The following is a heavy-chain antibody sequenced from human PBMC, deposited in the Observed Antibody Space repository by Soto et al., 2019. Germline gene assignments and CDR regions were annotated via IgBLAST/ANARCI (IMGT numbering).Heavy chain of an antibody. D-gene: IGHD2-15*01. Sequence: QVQLQESGPGLVKPSETLSLTCNVSGDSLNSGAYYWTWIRQSPGRGLEWIGHIYHTGSTNYNPSLRSRLTISLDTSKNHFSLTLRSVNAVDTGVYYCARSWGGDGYSLWGQGTLVTVSS. CDR3: ARSWGGDGYSL. CDR2: IYHTGST. V-gene: IGHV4-61*03. J-gene: IGHJ4*02. CDR1: GDSLNSGAYY.